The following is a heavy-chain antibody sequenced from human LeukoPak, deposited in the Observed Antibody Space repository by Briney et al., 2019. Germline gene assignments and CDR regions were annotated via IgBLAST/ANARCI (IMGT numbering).Heavy chain of an antibody. V-gene: IGHV4-34*01. CDR3: ARAAVVAATFYYYYYMDV. CDR2: INHSGST. CDR1: GGSFSGYY. J-gene: IGHJ6*03. Sequence: SETLSLTCAVYGGSFSGYYWSWIRQPPGKGLEWIGEINHSGSTNYNPSLKSRVTISVDTSKNQFSLKLSSVTAADTAVYYCARAAVVAATFYYYYYMDVWGKGTTVTVSS. D-gene: IGHD2-15*01.